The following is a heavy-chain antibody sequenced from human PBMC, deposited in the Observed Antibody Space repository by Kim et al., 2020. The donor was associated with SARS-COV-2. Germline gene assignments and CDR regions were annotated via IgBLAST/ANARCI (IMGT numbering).Heavy chain of an antibody. Sequence: GVSLRLSCAASGFTFSDYSMSWIRQAPGKGLEWVSYIGSSGHTIYYADSVKGRFTISRDNAKNSLFLQMNSLRAEDTAMYYCTRRGRAGAEGYWGQGTLVTVSS. J-gene: IGHJ4*02. CDR1: GFTFSDYS. V-gene: IGHV3-11*01. CDR3: TRRGRAGAEGY. D-gene: IGHD1-26*01. CDR2: IGSSGHTI.